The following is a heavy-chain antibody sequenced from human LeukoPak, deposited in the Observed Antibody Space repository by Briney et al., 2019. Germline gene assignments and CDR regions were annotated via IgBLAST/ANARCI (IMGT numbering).Heavy chain of an antibody. J-gene: IGHJ5*02. Sequence: SVKVSCKASGYTFTSYGISWVRQAPGQGLEWMGRIIPILGIANYAQKFRGRVTITADKSTSTAYMELSSLRSEDTAVYYCARDREDIVVVPAAYPTNWFDPWGQGTLVTVSS. CDR3: ARDREDIVVVPAAYPTNWFDP. CDR1: GYTFTSYG. V-gene: IGHV1-69*04. D-gene: IGHD2-2*01. CDR2: IIPILGIA.